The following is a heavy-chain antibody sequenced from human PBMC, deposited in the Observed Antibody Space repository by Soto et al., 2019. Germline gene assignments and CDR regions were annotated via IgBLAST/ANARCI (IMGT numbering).Heavy chain of an antibody. V-gene: IGHV3-21*01. Sequence: EVQLVESGGGLVKPGGSLRLSCAASGFTFSSYSMNWVRQAPGKGLEWVSSISSSSSYIYYADSVKGRFTISRDNAKNSLDLQKIRLRAEDTAVYYCARGPFCYTPGITTVRGVSGYMDVWGKGTTVTVSS. CDR3: ARGPFCYTPGITTVRGVSGYMDV. D-gene: IGHD3-10*01. CDR2: ISSSSSYI. CDR1: GFTFSSYS. J-gene: IGHJ6*03.